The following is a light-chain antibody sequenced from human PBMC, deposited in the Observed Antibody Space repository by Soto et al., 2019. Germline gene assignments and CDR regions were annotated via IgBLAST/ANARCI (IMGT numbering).Light chain of an antibody. CDR1: SSDVGGSDF. CDR2: DVN. J-gene: IGLJ1*01. Sequence: QSALTQPASVSGSPGQSIAISCTGTSSDVGGSDFVSWYQHHPGKAPKLIIHDVNNRPSGVSARFSGSKSGNTASLTISGLQAEDEADYFCSSDTSGNTPYVVGAGTKLTVL. CDR3: SSDTSGNTPYV. V-gene: IGLV2-14*03.